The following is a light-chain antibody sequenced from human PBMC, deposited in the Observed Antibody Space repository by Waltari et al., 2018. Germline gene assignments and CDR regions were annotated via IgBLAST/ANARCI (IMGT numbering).Light chain of an antibody. CDR1: SHNLGRNP. CDR3: AAWDDSMNGPYVV. CDR2: SNK. V-gene: IGLV1-44*01. Sequence: QSVLTQPPSASGTPAKRVTLSCSGNSHNLGRNPVTWHQPLPETAPKPLIYSNKQRPSGVPDRFSGSKSGTSASLAISGLQSEDEADYYCAAWDDSMNGPYVVFGGGTKLTVV. J-gene: IGLJ2*01.